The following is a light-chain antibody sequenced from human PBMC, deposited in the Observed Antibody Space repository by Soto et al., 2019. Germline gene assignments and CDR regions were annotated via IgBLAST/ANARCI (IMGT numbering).Light chain of an antibody. V-gene: IGKV1-39*01. CDR3: QQSDTTLFT. Sequence: DIQMTQSPSSLSASVGDRVTITCRASPSISNYLNWYQQKPGKAPKLLIYAASSLQSGVPSRFSGSGSGTDFTLTISSLQPEDFATYSCQQSDTTLFTFGPGTNVDIK. J-gene: IGKJ3*01. CDR1: PSISNY. CDR2: AAS.